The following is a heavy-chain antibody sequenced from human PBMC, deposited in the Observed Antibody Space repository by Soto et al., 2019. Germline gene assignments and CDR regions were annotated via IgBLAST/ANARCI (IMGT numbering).Heavy chain of an antibody. Sequence: GGSLRLSCAASGFTFVSYGIHFFRHSPFKWLEWVAVIWYDGSNKYYADSVKGRFTISRDNSKNTLYLQMNSLRAEDTAVYYCARDFYDSSGYYYGMDYWGQGTLVTVSS. CDR1: GFTFVSYG. CDR2: IWYDGSNK. V-gene: IGHV3-33*01. CDR3: ARDFYDSSGYYYGMDY. J-gene: IGHJ4*02. D-gene: IGHD3-22*01.